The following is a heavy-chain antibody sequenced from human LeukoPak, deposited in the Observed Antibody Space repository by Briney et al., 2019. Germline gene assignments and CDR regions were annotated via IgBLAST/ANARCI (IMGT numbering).Heavy chain of an antibody. Sequence: GGSLRLSCAASGFTFSSYSMNWVRQAPGKGLEWVSYISSSSSTIYYADSVKGRFTISRDNAKNSLYLQMNSLRAEDTAVYYCARARTEDIVVVRGFDPWGQGTLVTVSS. J-gene: IGHJ5*02. CDR3: ARARTEDIVVVRGFDP. V-gene: IGHV3-48*01. CDR1: GFTFSSYS. CDR2: ISSSSSTI. D-gene: IGHD2-2*01.